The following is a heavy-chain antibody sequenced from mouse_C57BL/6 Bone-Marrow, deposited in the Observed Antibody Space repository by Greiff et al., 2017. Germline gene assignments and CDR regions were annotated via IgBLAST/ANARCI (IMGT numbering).Heavy chain of an antibody. CDR2: IRSKSNNYAT. CDR3: VRHEGWLLDWYFDV. J-gene: IGHJ1*03. CDR1: GFSFNTYA. D-gene: IGHD2-3*01. Sequence: EVKLMESGGGLVQPKGSLKLSCAASGFSFNTYAMNWVRQAPGKGLEWVARIRSKSNNYATYYADSVKDRFTISRDDSESMLYLQMNNLKTDDTAMYYCVRHEGWLLDWYFDVWGTGTTVTVSS. V-gene: IGHV10-1*01.